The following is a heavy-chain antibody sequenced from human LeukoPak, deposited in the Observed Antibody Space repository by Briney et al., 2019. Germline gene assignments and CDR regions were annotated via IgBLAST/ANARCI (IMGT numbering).Heavy chain of an antibody. Sequence: GRSLRLSCAASGFTFNNYGMQWVRQAPGKGLEWVAVISYTGNTKYYVDSVKGRFTISRDNSKNTLYLQMNSLRAEDTAVYYCARAKDYYGSGSYLGYWGQGTLVTVSS. CDR1: GFTFNNYG. V-gene: IGHV3-30*03. CDR2: ISYTGNTK. CDR3: ARAKDYYGSGSYLGY. J-gene: IGHJ4*02. D-gene: IGHD3-10*01.